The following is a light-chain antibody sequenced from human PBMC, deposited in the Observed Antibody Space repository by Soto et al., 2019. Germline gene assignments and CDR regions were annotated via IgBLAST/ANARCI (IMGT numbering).Light chain of an antibody. V-gene: IGKV3-15*01. J-gene: IGKJ2*01. CDR3: QQYNNSPYT. CDR1: QSVSSN. Sequence: EIVMTQSPATLSVSPGERAALSCRASQSVSSNFAWYQQKPGQAPRLLIYGASTRATGIPARFSGSGSGTEFTLTISSLQSEDVAVYYCQQYNNSPYTFGQGTKLEIK. CDR2: GAS.